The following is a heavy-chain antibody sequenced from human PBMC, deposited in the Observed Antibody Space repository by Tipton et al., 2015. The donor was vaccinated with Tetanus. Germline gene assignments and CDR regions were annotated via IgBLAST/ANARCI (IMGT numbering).Heavy chain of an antibody. V-gene: IGHV3-33*01. J-gene: IGHJ4*02. CDR3: ARDRDDYGDYAPGFDY. CDR1: GFTFSSYG. D-gene: IGHD4-17*01. Sequence: QLVQSGGGLVKPGGSLRLSCAASGFTFSSYGMHWVRQAPGKGLEWVTVIWYDGSNKYYADSVKGRFTISRDNSKNTVYLQMNSLRAEDTAVYYCARDRDDYGDYAPGFDYWGQGTLVTVSS. CDR2: IWYDGSNK.